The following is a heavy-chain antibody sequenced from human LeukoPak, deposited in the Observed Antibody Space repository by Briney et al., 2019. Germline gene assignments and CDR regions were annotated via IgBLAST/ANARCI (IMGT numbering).Heavy chain of an antibody. V-gene: IGHV4-34*01. Sequence: SDTLSLTCAVYGGPFSNYYLSWLRQPPGKGVEWIGEINDRGTINYNPSLMSRVTISVDKSKNQFSLKLSSVTAADTAVDYCARRWNHGSNYYIDVWGKGATVSVSS. CDR3: ARRWNHGSNYYIDV. CDR1: GGPFSNYY. D-gene: IGHD1-14*01. CDR2: INDRGTI. J-gene: IGHJ6*03.